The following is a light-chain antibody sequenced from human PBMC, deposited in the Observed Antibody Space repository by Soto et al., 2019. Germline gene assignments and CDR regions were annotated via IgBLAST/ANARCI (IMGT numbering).Light chain of an antibody. J-gene: IGKJ3*01. CDR3: QQYNNWPPFT. V-gene: IGKV3-15*01. Sequence: EIVMTQSPATLSVSPGERATLSCRASQSVSSNLAWYQQKPGQAPRLLIYGASTRATGIPARFSGSGSGTEFTLNLSSLQSEDFAVYYCQQYNNWPPFTFGPGTKVDIK. CDR1: QSVSSN. CDR2: GAS.